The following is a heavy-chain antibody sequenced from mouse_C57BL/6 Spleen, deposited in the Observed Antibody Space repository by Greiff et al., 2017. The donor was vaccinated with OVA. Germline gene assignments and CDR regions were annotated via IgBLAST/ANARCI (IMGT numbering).Heavy chain of an antibody. CDR1: GFTFSSYA. CDR3: AGICDSYYAMDY. CDR2: ISDGGSYT. Sequence: EVKLMESGGGLVKPGGSLKLSCAASGFTFSSYAMSWVRQTPEKRLEWVATISDGGSYTYYPDNVKGRFTFTRDNAKNNLYLQMSHLKSEDTAMYYCAGICDSYYAMDYWGQGTSVTVSS. D-gene: IGHD2-4*01. V-gene: IGHV5-4*03. J-gene: IGHJ4*01.